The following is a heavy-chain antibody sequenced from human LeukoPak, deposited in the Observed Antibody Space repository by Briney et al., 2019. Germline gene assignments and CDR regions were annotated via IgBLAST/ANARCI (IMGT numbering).Heavy chain of an antibody. J-gene: IGHJ4*02. V-gene: IGHV3-7*01. Sequence: PGGSLRLSCAASGFTVSTYAMSWVRQAPGKGLEWVANIKQDGSEKNFVDSMKGRLTISRDNAKNSLYLQMNSLSAEDTAVYYCARAYRYGYDYWGQGTLVTVSS. CDR2: IKQDGSEK. CDR1: GFTVSTYA. D-gene: IGHD5-18*01. CDR3: ARAYRYGYDY.